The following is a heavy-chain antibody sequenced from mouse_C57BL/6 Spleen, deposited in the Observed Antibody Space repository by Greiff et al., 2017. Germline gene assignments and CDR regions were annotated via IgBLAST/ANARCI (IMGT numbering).Heavy chain of an antibody. CDR2: ISSGGSYT. CDR1: GFTFSSYG. D-gene: IGHD1-1*02. V-gene: IGHV5-6*01. J-gene: IGHJ2*01. Sequence: VQLKESGGDLVKPGGSLKLSCAASGFTFSSYGMSWVRQTPDKRLEWVATISSGGSYTYYPDSVKGRFTISRDNAKNTLYLQMSSLKSEDTAMYYCASLVDYWGQGTTLTVSS. CDR3: ASLVDY.